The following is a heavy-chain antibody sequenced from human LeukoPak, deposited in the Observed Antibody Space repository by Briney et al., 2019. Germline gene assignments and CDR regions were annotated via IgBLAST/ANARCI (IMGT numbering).Heavy chain of an antibody. CDR1: GGSVSSGSYY. Sequence: SETLSLTCTVSGGSVSSGSYYWSWIRQPPGKGLEWIGYIYYSGSTNYNPSLKSRVTISVDTSKNQSSLKLSSVTAADTAVYYCASFGYSSGWSIDYWGQGSLVTVSS. J-gene: IGHJ4*02. CDR2: IYYSGST. D-gene: IGHD6-19*01. V-gene: IGHV4-61*01. CDR3: ASFGYSSGWSIDY.